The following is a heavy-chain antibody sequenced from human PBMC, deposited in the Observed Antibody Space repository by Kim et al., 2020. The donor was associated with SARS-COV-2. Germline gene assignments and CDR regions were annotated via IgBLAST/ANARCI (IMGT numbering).Heavy chain of an antibody. Sequence: GGSLRLSCAASGFTFSDYAMSWVRQAPGKGLEWVSTVNGNDVSTFYADSVKGRFTISRDDSKNTLYFHMNSLRAEDTALYYCAKAPSTSSPSFYDSWGQGSLVTVSS. CDR2: VNGNDVST. CDR3: AKAPSTSSPSFYDS. V-gene: IGHV3-23*01. D-gene: IGHD2-2*01. J-gene: IGHJ4*02. CDR1: GFTFSDYA.